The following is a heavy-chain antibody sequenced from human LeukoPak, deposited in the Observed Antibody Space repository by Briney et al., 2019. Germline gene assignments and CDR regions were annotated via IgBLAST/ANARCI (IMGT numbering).Heavy chain of an antibody. D-gene: IGHD2-2*01. Sequence: QTGGSLRLSCAASGFTFSSYAMSWVRQAPGKGLEWVSAISGSGGSTYYADSVKGRFTISRDNSKNTLYLQMNSLRAEDTAVYYCAKHTASTPTVYYYGTDVWGQGTTVTVSS. CDR3: AKHTASTPTVYYYGTDV. V-gene: IGHV3-23*01. J-gene: IGHJ6*02. CDR2: ISGSGGST. CDR1: GFTFSSYA.